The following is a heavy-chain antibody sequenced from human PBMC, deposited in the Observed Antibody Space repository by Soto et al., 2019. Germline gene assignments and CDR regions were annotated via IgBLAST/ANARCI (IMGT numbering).Heavy chain of an antibody. CDR1: GYTFTGYY. Sequence: SVKVSCKASGYTFTGYYMHWVRQAPGQGLEWMGRIIPILGIANYAQKFQGRVTITADKSTSTAYMELSSLRSEDTAVYYCARAGYSYGYGMDVWGQGTTVTVSS. CDR3: ARAGYSYGYGMDV. J-gene: IGHJ6*02. D-gene: IGHD5-18*01. V-gene: IGHV1-69*04. CDR2: IIPILGIA.